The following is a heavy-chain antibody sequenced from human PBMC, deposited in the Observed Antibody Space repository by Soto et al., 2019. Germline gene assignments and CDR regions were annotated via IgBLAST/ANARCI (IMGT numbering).Heavy chain of an antibody. D-gene: IGHD1-1*01. CDR3: ATWHEREHAFDV. CDR2: LYDVDGS. J-gene: IGHJ3*01. CDR1: GLTISGKKY. Sequence: DVQLVESGGGLIQPGESLRLTCAAFGLTISGKKYVAWVRQAPGKGLEWVSALYDVDGSFYADSVTGRFTTSSDSSKTTVYLQMNDLRPDDTAVYYCATWHEREHAFDVWGQGTTVTISS. V-gene: IGHV3-53*01.